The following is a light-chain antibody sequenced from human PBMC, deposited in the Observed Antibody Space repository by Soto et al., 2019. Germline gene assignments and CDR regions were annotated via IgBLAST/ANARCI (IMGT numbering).Light chain of an antibody. CDR3: CSYTTSNTRQIV. J-gene: IGLJ1*01. CDR1: SSDVVGYNY. V-gene: IGLV2-14*01. Sequence: QSALTKPASVSGSPGQSISISCTRTSSDVVGYNYVSWYQQHPGKAPKFMIYDVSNRPSGVSNRFSGSKSGNTASLTISGLQAEDEADYYCCSYTTSNTRQIVFGTGTKVTVL. CDR2: DVS.